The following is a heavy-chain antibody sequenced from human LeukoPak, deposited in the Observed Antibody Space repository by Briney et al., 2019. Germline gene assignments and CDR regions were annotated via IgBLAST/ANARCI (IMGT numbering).Heavy chain of an antibody. J-gene: IGHJ5*02. Sequence: EASVKVSCKASGYTFTDYYMHWGRQAPGQGLEWMGIINPSGGSTSYAQKFQGRVTMTRDTSTSTVYMELSSLRSEDTAVYYCARDPVETYYDILTGYLLSLNWFDPWGQGTLVTVSS. CDR2: INPSGGST. D-gene: IGHD3-9*01. V-gene: IGHV1-46*01. CDR1: GYTFTDYY. CDR3: ARDPVETYYDILTGYLLSLNWFDP.